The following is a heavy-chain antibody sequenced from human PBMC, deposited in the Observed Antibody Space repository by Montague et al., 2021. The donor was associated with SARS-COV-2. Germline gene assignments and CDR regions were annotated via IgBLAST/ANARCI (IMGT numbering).Heavy chain of an antibody. Sequence: SETLSLTCAVHGTSFSGYYWNWIRQPPGKGLEWIGEINHGGSTKSSPSLKIRLTISADTSKNQFSLKLTSVSAADTAVYYCARLRDGVVPSPILGVGPYYTYYYMDVWERGTTVTVSS. CDR1: GTSFSGYY. J-gene: IGHJ6*03. V-gene: IGHV4-34*01. CDR3: ARLRDGVVPSPILGVGPYYTYYYMDV. D-gene: IGHD3-10*01. CDR2: INHGGST.